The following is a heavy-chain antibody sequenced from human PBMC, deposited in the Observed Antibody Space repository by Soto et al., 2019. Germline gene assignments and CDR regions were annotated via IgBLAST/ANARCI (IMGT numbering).Heavy chain of an antibody. J-gene: IGHJ2*01. Sequence: GGSLRLSCAASGFPSSTYALNWVRQAPGKGPEWVSTISESGHHTHYADSVKGRFTISRDKSKNTLSLQMNSLRVDDTAIYYCTKSDGCGGGACYTGTYYYFDVWGRGTLVTVSS. CDR3: TKSDGCGGGACYTGTYYYFDV. V-gene: IGHV3-23*01. CDR2: ISESGHHT. D-gene: IGHD3-16*02. CDR1: GFPSSTYA.